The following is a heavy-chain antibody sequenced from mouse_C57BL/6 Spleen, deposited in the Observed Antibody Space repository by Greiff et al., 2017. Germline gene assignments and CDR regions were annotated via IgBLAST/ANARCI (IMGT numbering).Heavy chain of an antibody. D-gene: IGHD2-2*01. V-gene: IGHV5-4*03. Sequence: EVNVVESGGGLVKPGGSLKLSCAASGFTFSSYAMSWVRQTPEKRLEWVATISAGGSYTYYPDNVKGRFTISRDNAKNNLYLQMSHLKSEDTAMYYCASYYYGYPWFAYWCQGTLVTVSA. J-gene: IGHJ3*01. CDR3: ASYYYGYPWFAY. CDR1: GFTFSSYA. CDR2: ISAGGSYT.